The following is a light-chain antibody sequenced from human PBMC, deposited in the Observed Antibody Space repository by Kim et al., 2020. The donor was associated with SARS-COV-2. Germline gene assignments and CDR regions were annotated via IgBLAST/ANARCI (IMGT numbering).Light chain of an antibody. J-gene: IGLJ3*02. Sequence: SYELTQPPSVSVSPGQTASITCSGDELGDKYACWYQQKPGQSPVLVIYQDTKRPSVIPERFSGSNSGNTATLTISGTQALDEADYYCQAWDSSTWVFGGGTKVTVL. CDR1: ELGDKY. V-gene: IGLV3-1*01. CDR2: QDT. CDR3: QAWDSSTWV.